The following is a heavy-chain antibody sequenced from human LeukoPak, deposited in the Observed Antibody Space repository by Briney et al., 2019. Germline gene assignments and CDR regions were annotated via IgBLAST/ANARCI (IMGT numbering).Heavy chain of an antibody. Sequence: SETLSLTCAVYVGSFSGYYWSLIRQPPGKGLEWIVEINHSGSTNYNPSLKSRVTISVDTSKNQFSLKLSSVTAADTAVYYCARALIVVVPAAIGGYYYYGMDVWGQGTTVTVSS. J-gene: IGHJ6*02. V-gene: IGHV4-34*01. CDR2: INHSGST. CDR3: ARALIVVVPAAIGGYYYYGMDV. CDR1: VGSFSGYY. D-gene: IGHD2-2*02.